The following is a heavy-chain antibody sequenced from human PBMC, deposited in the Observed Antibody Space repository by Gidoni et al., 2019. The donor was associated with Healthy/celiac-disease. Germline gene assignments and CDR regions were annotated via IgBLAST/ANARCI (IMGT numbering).Heavy chain of an antibody. CDR2: ISYDGSNK. Sequence: VQLVESGGGVVQPGRSLRLSCAASGFTFSSYGMHWVRQAPGKGLEWVAVISYDGSNKYYADSVKGRFTISRDNSKNTLYLQMNSLRAEDTAVYYCARDGGSPSWALDYWGQGTLVTVSS. D-gene: IGHD2-15*01. CDR3: ARDGGSPSWALDY. CDR1: GFTFSSYG. J-gene: IGHJ4*02. V-gene: IGHV3-30*03.